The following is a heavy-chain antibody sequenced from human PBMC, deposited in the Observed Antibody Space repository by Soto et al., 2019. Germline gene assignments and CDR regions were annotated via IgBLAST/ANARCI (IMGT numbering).Heavy chain of an antibody. V-gene: IGHV3-23*01. D-gene: IGHD3-3*01. J-gene: IGHJ4*02. CDR1: GFPFSSYA. CDR3: AKDAARITIFGVAPFDY. Sequence: GGSLRLSCAASGFPFSSYAMSCVRQAPGKGLEWVSAISGSGGSTYYADSVKGRFTISRDNSRNTLYLQMNSLRAEDTAVYYCAKDAARITIFGVAPFDYWGQGTLVTVSS. CDR2: ISGSGGST.